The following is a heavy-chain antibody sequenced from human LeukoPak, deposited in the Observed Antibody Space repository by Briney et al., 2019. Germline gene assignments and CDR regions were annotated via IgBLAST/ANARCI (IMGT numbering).Heavy chain of an antibody. V-gene: IGHV3-30-3*01. CDR1: GFTFSSYA. D-gene: IGHD1-26*01. J-gene: IGHJ6*02. Sequence: GRSLRLSCAASGFTFSSYAMHWVRQAPGKGLEWVAVISYDGSNKYYADSVKGRFTISRDNSKNTLYLQMNSLRAEDTAVYYCARDLKEPHYYYYYGMVVWGQGTTVTVSS. CDR2: ISYDGSNK. CDR3: ARDLKEPHYYYYYGMVV.